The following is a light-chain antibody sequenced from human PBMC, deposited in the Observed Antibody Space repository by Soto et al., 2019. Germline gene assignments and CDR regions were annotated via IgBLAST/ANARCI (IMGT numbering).Light chain of an antibody. J-gene: IGLJ3*02. V-gene: IGLV1-47*02. CDR3: AAWDDSLSGRV. CDR2: NND. Sequence: QSVLTQPPSASGTPGQRVTMSCSGSGSNIGPNYVYWFQQFPGTAPKLLIYNNDQRPSGVPGRFSGSKSGTSASLDISGLRSEDEADYYCAAWDDSLSGRVFGGGTKLTVL. CDR1: GSNIGPNY.